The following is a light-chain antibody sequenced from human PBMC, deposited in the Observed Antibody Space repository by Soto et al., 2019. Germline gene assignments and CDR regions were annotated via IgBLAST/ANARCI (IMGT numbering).Light chain of an antibody. J-gene: IGLJ1*01. CDR3: SLYTSSSTYV. V-gene: IGLV1-47*02. CDR2: SNN. Sequence: QSVLTQPPSASGTPGQRVTISCSGSSSNIGGNYVYWYQHLPGTAPKLLIYSNNQRPSGVPDRFSGSKSGTSASLAISGLQSEDEADYYCSLYTSSSTYVFGTGTKVTVL. CDR1: SSNIGGNY.